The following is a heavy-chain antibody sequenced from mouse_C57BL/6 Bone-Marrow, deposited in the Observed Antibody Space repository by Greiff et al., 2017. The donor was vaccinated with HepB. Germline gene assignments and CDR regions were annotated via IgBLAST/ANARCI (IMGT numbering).Heavy chain of an antibody. J-gene: IGHJ2*01. D-gene: IGHD3-1*01. V-gene: IGHV3-6*01. CDR2: ISYDGSN. CDR3: AREGTSGGY. CDR1: GYSITSGYY. Sequence: EVQLVESGPGLVKPSQSLSLTCSVTGYSITSGYYWNWIRQFPGNKLEWMGYISYDGSNNYNPSLKNRISITRDTSKNQFFLKLNSVTTEDTATYYCAREGTSGGYWGQGTTLTVSS.